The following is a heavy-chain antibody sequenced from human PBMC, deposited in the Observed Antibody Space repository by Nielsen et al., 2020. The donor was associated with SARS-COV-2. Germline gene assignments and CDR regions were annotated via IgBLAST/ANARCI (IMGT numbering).Heavy chain of an antibody. V-gene: IGHV5-51*01. CDR1: GYSFTSYW. CDR3: ARQRVGATGDFDY. D-gene: IGHD1-26*01. CDR2: IHPGDSDT. Sequence: GESLKISCQGSGYSFTSYWIGWVRQMPRKGLEWMGIIHPGDSDTRYSPSFQGQVTISADKSISTAYLQWSSLKASDTAIYYCARQRVGATGDFDYWGQGTLVTVSS. J-gene: IGHJ4*02.